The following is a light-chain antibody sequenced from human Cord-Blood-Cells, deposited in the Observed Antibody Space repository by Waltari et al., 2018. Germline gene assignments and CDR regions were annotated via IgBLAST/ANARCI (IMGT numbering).Light chain of an antibody. Sequence: QSALTQPASVSGSPGQSITISCTGTSSDVGGYNYVSWYQQHPGKAPKLMIYYGSQRPSGVSNRCSGSKSGNTASLTISGLQAEDEADYYCSSYTSSSTWVFGGGTKLTVL. J-gene: IGLJ3*02. CDR1: SSDVGGYNY. CDR3: SSYTSSSTWV. CDR2: YGS. V-gene: IGLV2-14*01.